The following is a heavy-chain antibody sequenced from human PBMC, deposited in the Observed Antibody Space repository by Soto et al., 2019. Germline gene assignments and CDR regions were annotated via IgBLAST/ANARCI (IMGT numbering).Heavy chain of an antibody. CDR1: GFNFINAW. V-gene: IGHV3-15*07. J-gene: IGHJ6*02. CDR2: IKSKTDGGTT. CDR3: SALGV. Sequence: EVQLVESGGGLVEPGGSLRLSCAASGFNFINAWMHWVRQAPGKGLEWVGRIKSKTDGGTTDYAAPVKGRFIISRADSKNTLYLQINSLKMEDTAVYYCSALGVWGQGTTVTVSS. D-gene: IGHD1-26*01.